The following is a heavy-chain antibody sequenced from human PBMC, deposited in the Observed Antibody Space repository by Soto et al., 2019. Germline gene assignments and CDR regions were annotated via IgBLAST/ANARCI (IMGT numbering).Heavy chain of an antibody. CDR2: IYYSGST. V-gene: IGHV4-30-4*01. J-gene: IGHJ6*02. D-gene: IGHD3-3*01. Sequence: PSETLSLTCTVSGGSISSGDYYWSWIRQPPGKGLEWIGYIYYSGSTYYNPSLKSRVTISVDTSKNQFSLKLSSVTAADTAVYYCASITIFGVVGSYYYGMDVWGQGTTVTVSS. CDR3: ASITIFGVVGSYYYGMDV. CDR1: GGSISSGDYY.